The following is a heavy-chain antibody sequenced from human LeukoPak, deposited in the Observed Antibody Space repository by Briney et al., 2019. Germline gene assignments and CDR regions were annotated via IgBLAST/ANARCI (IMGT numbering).Heavy chain of an antibody. CDR2: MKGTGET. Sequence: GGSLTLSCAASGLSFSSFAMSWVRQAPARGLEWLSSMKGTGETFYADSVRGRLTLSRDDSRNTVYLQLNNLRVEDTAVYYCARASWVSSADAVWWGQGTVVTVSS. CDR1: GLSFSSFA. V-gene: IGHV3-23*01. D-gene: IGHD3-16*01. J-gene: IGHJ4*02. CDR3: ARASWVSSADAVW.